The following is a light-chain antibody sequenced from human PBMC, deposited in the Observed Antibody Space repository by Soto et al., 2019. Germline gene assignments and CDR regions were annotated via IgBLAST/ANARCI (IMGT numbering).Light chain of an antibody. CDR2: ASS. CDR3: QQCCSSLPWT. J-gene: IGKJ1*01. Sequence: EIVLTQSPGTLSLSPGDRATLSCRASQIISSAYLAWYQQRPGQAPRLLIYASSSRATGIPDRFSGSGSGTDFTLTISRLEPEDFAVYYCQQCCSSLPWTFGQGTKVEMK. V-gene: IGKV3-20*01. CDR1: QIISSAY.